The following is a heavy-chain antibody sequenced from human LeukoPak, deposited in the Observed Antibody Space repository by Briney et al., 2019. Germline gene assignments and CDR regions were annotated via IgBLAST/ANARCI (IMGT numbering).Heavy chain of an antibody. J-gene: IGHJ4*02. CDR1: GFTFSSYA. V-gene: IGHV3-15*01. CDR3: TTDLWFLTMVRGALDYFDY. D-gene: IGHD3-10*01. CDR2: IKSKTDGGTT. Sequence: PGGSLRLSCAASGFTFSSYAMSWVRQAPGKGLEWVGRIKSKTDGGTTDYAAPVKGRFTISRDDSKNTLYLQMNSLKTEDTAVYYCTTDLWFLTMVRGALDYFDYWGQGTLVTVSS.